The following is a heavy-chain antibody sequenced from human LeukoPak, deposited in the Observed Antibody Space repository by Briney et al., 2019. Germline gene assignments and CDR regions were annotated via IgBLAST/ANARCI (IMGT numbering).Heavy chain of an antibody. V-gene: IGHV3-30*18. Sequence: GGSLRLSCAASGFTFSSYGMHWVRQAPGKGLEWVAVISYDGSNKYYADSVKGRFTISRDNSKNTLYLQMNSLRAEDTAVYYCAKSLGRYSGSYFDYWGQGTLVTVSS. CDR3: AKSLGRYSGSYFDY. CDR2: ISYDGSNK. CDR1: GFTFSSYG. J-gene: IGHJ4*02. D-gene: IGHD1-26*01.